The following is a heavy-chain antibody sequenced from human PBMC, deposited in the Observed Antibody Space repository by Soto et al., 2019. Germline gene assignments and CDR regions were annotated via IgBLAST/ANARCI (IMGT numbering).Heavy chain of an antibody. V-gene: IGHV3-74*01. Sequence: GGSLRLSCAASGFTLSSYWMHWVRQAPGKGLVWVSRINTGGSITNYADSVKGRFTISRDNAENTVYLQMNSPRVDDTAVYYCTRAGSYRHDYWGQGTLVTVSS. J-gene: IGHJ4*02. CDR1: GFTLSSYW. CDR3: TRAGSYRHDY. CDR2: INTGGSIT. D-gene: IGHD1-26*01.